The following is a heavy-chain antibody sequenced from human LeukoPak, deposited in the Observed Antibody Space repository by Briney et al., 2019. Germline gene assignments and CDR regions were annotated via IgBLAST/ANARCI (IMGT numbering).Heavy chain of an antibody. CDR3: ARGPDVIGSYGWSSAFDY. V-gene: IGHV4-30-4*08. J-gene: IGHJ4*02. D-gene: IGHD1-26*01. Sequence: SETLSLTCTVSGGSLSSGDYYWSWIRQPPGKGLEGIGYIYYSGSTYYNPSLKSRVIISVDTSKNQFSLKLSSVTAADTAVYYCARGPDVIGSYGWSSAFDYWGQGTLVTVSS. CDR1: GGSLSSGDYY. CDR2: IYYSGST.